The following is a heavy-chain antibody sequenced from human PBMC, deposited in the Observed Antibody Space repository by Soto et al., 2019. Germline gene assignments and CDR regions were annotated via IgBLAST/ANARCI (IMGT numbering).Heavy chain of an antibody. CDR3: VRCYCSVGSCFTCWHFDL. CDR2: IGPYVGKT. CDR1: GYIFNNYG. D-gene: IGHD6-19*01. V-gene: IGHV1-18*01. Sequence: QGQLVQSGAEVREPGASVKVSCQASGYIFNNYGLSWVRQVPGQGLEWGGWIGPYVGKTDYAHKFRDRVTMTADPTTNTAHMELRSLTADDSAFYYCVRCYCSVGSCFTCWHFDLWGRGTLVTVSS. J-gene: IGHJ2*01.